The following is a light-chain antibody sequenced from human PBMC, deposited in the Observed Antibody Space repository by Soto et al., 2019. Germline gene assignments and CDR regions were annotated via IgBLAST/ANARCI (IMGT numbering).Light chain of an antibody. Sequence: QSALTQPASVSGSPGQSITISCTGTSSDVGGYNYVSWYQKHPGKAPKLMIYDVSNRPSVVSNRFSGSKSGNTASLTISGLQAEDEADYYCSSYTSSSTLVVFGGGTKLTVL. CDR3: SSYTSSSTLVV. CDR2: DVS. V-gene: IGLV2-14*03. CDR1: SSDVGGYNY. J-gene: IGLJ2*01.